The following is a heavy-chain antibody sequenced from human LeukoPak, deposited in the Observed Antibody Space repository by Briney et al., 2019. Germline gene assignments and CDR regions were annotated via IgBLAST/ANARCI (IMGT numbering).Heavy chain of an antibody. CDR2: INQDGSQK. D-gene: IGHD1-26*01. Sequence: GGSLRLSCAASGLIFSNSWMSWVRQAPGKGLEWVADINQDGSQKYYVDSVRGRFTISRDNAKSSLYLQMNSLRAEDTAVYYCARDPHRGALDNWGQGTLVTVSS. J-gene: IGHJ4*02. CDR1: GLIFSNSW. V-gene: IGHV3-7*01. CDR3: ARDPHRGALDN.